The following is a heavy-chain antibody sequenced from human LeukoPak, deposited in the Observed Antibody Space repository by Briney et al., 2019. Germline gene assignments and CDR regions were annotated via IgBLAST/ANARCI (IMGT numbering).Heavy chain of an antibody. J-gene: IGHJ4*02. CDR2: VRYDSSNK. CDR3: ARDLPYYYGSGSSLIFDY. D-gene: IGHD3-10*01. CDR1: GFTFSGYG. Sequence: GGSLRLSCAASGFTFSGYGMHWVRQAPGKGLEWVAFVRYDSSNKYYADSVKGRFTISRDNAKNSLYLQMNSLRAEDTAVYYCARDLPYYYGSGSSLIFDYWGQGTLVTVSS. V-gene: IGHV3-30*02.